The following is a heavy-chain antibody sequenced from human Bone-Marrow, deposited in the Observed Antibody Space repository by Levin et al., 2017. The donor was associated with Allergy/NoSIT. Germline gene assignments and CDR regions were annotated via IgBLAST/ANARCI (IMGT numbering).Heavy chain of an antibody. D-gene: IGHD3-22*01. CDR2: INPSGGST. CDR1: GYTFTSYY. CDR3: ARVITMIKGYMSPAGY. V-gene: IGHV1-46*01. Sequence: ASVKVSCKASGYTFTSYYMHWVRQAPGQGLEWMGIINPSGGSTSYAQKFQGRVTMTRDTSTSTVYMELSSLRSEDTAVYYCARVITMIKGYMSPAGYWGQGTLVTVSS. J-gene: IGHJ4*02.